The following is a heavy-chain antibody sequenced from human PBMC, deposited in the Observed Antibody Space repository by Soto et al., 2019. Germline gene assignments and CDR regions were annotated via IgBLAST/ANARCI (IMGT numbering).Heavy chain of an antibody. CDR1: GGSISSYY. CDR3: ARVDLTAVVDY. Sequence: PSETLSLTCTVSGGSISSYYWSWIRQPPGKGLEWIGYIYYSGSTNYNPSLKSRVTISVDTSKNQFSLKLSSVTAADTAVYYCARVDLTAVVDYWGQGTLVTVSS. V-gene: IGHV4-59*01. CDR2: IYYSGST. J-gene: IGHJ4*02. D-gene: IGHD6-19*01.